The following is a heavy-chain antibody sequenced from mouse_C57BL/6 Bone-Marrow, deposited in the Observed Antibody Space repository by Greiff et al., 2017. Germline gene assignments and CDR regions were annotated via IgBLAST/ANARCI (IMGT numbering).Heavy chain of an antibody. D-gene: IGHD2-4*01. V-gene: IGHV1-81*01. Sequence: QVQLQQSGAELARPGASVKLSCKASGYTFTSYGLRWVKQRTGQGLEWIGEIYPRSGNTYYNEKFKGKATLTADKSSSTAYMELRSLTSEDSAVYFCARGDYDWFAYWGQGTLVTVSA. J-gene: IGHJ3*01. CDR1: GYTFTSYG. CDR3: ARGDYDWFAY. CDR2: IYPRSGNT.